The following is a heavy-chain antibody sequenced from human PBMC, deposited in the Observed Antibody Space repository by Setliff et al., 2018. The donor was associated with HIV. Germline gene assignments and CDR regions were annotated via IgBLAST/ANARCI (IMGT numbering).Heavy chain of an antibody. CDR2: ISPSGDRT. V-gene: IGHV1-46*01. Sequence: GASVKVSCKASGYAFTSQFMHWVRQAPGQGLEWMGIISPSGDRTTYAQRFRGRVTMTSDTSTGTVYMELSSLRSEDTAVYYCARDLASKAFDYWGQETLVTVSS. CDR3: ARDLASKAFDY. CDR1: GYAFTSQF. J-gene: IGHJ4*02.